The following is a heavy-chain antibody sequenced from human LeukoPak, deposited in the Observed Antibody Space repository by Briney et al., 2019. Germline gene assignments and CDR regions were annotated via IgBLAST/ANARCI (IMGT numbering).Heavy chain of an antibody. V-gene: IGHV4-39*07. J-gene: IGHJ4*02. CDR1: GGSISSSSYY. Sequence: SETLSLTCTVSGGSISSSSYYWGWIRPPPGKGLEWIGSIYYSGSTYYNPSLKSRVTISVDTSKNQFSLKLSSVTAADTAVYYCAREGDSGSYYPFDYWGQGTLVTVSS. D-gene: IGHD1-26*01. CDR2: IYYSGST. CDR3: AREGDSGSYYPFDY.